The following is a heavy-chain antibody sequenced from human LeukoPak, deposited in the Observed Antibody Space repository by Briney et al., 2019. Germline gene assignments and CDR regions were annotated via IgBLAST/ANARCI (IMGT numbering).Heavy chain of an antibody. Sequence: SETLSLTCAVYGGSFSGYYWSWIRQPPGKGLEWIGEINHSGSTNYNPSLKSRVTISVDTSKNQFSLKLSSVTAADTAVYYCARESGHDYGDEYYFDCWGQGTLVTVSS. CDR1: GGSFSGYY. D-gene: IGHD4-17*01. V-gene: IGHV4-34*01. CDR2: INHSGST. J-gene: IGHJ4*02. CDR3: ARESGHDYGDEYYFDC.